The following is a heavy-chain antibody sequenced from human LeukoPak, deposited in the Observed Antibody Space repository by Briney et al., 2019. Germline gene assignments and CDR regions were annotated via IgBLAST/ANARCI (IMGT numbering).Heavy chain of an antibody. CDR1: GFTFSSYA. V-gene: IGHV3-64*01. CDR2: ISSNGGST. CDR3: ARSTAFVVTPVDY. Sequence: GGSLRLSCAASGFTFSSYAMHWVRQAPGKGLEYVSAISSNGGSTYYANSVKGRFTISRDNYKNTLYLQICSLRADDMAGYYCARSTAFVVTPVDYWGQGTLGTVSA. J-gene: IGHJ4*02. D-gene: IGHD4-23*01.